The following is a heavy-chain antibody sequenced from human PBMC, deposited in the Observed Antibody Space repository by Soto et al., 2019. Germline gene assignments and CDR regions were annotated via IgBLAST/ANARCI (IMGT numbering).Heavy chain of an antibody. CDR1: GGSISSYY. Sequence: PSETLSLTCTGSGGSISSYYWSWIRQPPGKGLEWIGYIYYSGSTNYNPSLKSRVTISVDTSKNQFSLKLNSMTAADTAVYYCARHNYGSASTYFDYWGQGTLVTVSS. V-gene: IGHV4-59*08. CDR3: ARHNYGSASTYFDY. J-gene: IGHJ4*02. CDR2: IYYSGST. D-gene: IGHD3-10*01.